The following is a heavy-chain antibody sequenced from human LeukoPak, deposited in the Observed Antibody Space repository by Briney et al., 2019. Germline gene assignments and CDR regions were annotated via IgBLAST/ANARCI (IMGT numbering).Heavy chain of an antibody. V-gene: IGHV1-2*02. D-gene: IGHD2-2*01. Sequence: GASVKVSCKASGYTFTGYDMHWVRQAPGQGLEWMGWINPNSGAIKYSQKFQGRVSMTRDTSTSTAYMDLSSLRSDDTAVYYCARVKKLMPEFEFWGQGTLVTVS. J-gene: IGHJ4*02. CDR1: GYTFTGYD. CDR2: INPNSGAI. CDR3: ARVKKLMPEFEF.